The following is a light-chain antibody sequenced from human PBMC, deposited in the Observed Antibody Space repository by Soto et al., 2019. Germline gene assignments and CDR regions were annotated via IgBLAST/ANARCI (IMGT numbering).Light chain of an antibody. CDR1: QIISNY. CDR2: AAS. J-gene: IGKJ1*01. CDR3: QQSYSTPRT. Sequence: DIQMTQSPSSLSASVGDRVTITCRSSQIISNYLNWYQQKPGKAPKVLIYAASSLQSGVPSRFSGSGSGTDFTLTISSLQPEDFATYYCQQSYSTPRTFGQGTKVDIK. V-gene: IGKV1-39*01.